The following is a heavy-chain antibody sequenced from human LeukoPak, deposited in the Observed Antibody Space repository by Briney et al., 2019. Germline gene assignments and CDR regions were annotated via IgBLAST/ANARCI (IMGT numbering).Heavy chain of an antibody. Sequence: GGSLRLSCAASGFTFSDYYMSWIRQAPGKGLEWVSYISSSGSTIYYADSVKGRFTISRDNSKNTLYLQMNSLRAEDTAVYYCAKVVGVAVAGTVGYYFDYWGQGTLVTVSS. D-gene: IGHD6-19*01. V-gene: IGHV3-11*01. CDR1: GFTFSDYY. CDR2: ISSSGSTI. J-gene: IGHJ4*02. CDR3: AKVVGVAVAGTVGYYFDY.